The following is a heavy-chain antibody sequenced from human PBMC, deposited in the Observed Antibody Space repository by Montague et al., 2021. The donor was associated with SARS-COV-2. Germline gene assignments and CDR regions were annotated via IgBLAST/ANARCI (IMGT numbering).Heavy chain of an antibody. J-gene: IGHJ3*01. CDR2: IHYSEAT. Sequence: SDTLSLTCTVSGDSITSSRYYWGWIRQPPGKGLEWIGSIHYSEATYYNPSLKSRLTISVYTSKNHFSLKLTSVTASDSAVSYCAGPVHANSPDRAFDVWGQGTMVTVSS. CDR3: AGPVHANSPDRAFDV. CDR1: GDSITSSRYY. V-gene: IGHV4-39*02. D-gene: IGHD2/OR15-2a*01.